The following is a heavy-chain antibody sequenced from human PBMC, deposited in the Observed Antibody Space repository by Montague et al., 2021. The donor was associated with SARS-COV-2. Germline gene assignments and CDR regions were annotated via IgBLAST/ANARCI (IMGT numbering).Heavy chain of an antibody. CDR1: GGSISSYY. CDR2: IYYSGST. J-gene: IGHJ4*02. D-gene: IGHD5-24*01. Sequence: ETLSLTCTVSGGSISSYYWSWIRQPPGKGLEWIGYIYYSGSTNYNPSLKSPVTISVDSSKNQFSLKLSSVTAADTAVYYCARGDVEMATIKSGGPFYHFDYWGQGTLVTVSS. CDR3: ARGDVEMATIKSGGPFYHFDY. V-gene: IGHV4-59*13.